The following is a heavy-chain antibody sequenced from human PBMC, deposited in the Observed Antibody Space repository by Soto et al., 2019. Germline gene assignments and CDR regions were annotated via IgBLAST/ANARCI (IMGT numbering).Heavy chain of an antibody. J-gene: IGHJ4*02. CDR3: ARDARGDEAPMDY. Sequence: SLTCTVSGDSISSGGYYWSWIRQHSEKGLEWIGYIYYSGTTYYNPSLESRVTISADTSENQFSLKVNSVTVADTAVYYCARDARGDEAPMDYWGQGTLVTVSS. CDR1: GDSISSGGYY. D-gene: IGHD3-10*01. V-gene: IGHV4-31*03. CDR2: IYYSGTT.